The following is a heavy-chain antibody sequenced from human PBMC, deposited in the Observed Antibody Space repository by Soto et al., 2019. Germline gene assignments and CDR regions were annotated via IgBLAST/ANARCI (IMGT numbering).Heavy chain of an antibody. J-gene: IGHJ4*02. Sequence: QVQMVQSGPEVKMPGASVKVYCKTSGYTFTAYGLAWLRQAPGQRPEWLGWVGTANDNTNYAEKFQGRVTMTTDPSTATTYMELRSLRSDDTAVYYCARELNTDSSAYYAFAYGGQGTLVTVSS. CDR1: GYTFTAYG. V-gene: IGHV1-18*01. D-gene: IGHD3-22*01. CDR2: VGTANDNT. CDR3: ARELNTDSSAYYAFAY.